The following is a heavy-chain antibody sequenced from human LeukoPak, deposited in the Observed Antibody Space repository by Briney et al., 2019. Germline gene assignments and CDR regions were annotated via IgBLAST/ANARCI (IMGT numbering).Heavy chain of an antibody. CDR1: GYTFTCYG. CDR3: ARDVRQQLAPDYDY. D-gene: IGHD6-13*01. V-gene: IGHV1-18*01. CDR2: ISAYNGNT. J-gene: IGHJ4*02. Sequence: SVKVSCKASGYTFTCYGISWVRQAPGQGLEWMGWISAYNGNTNYAQKLQGRVTMTTDTSTSTAYMELRSLRSDDTAVYYCARDVRQQLAPDYDYWGQGTLVTVSS.